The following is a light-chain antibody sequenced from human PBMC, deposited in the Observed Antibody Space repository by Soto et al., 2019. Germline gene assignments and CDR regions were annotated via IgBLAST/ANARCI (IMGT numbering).Light chain of an antibody. CDR1: QSVSSY. J-gene: IGKJ3*01. CDR3: QQRSNWPRT. Sequence: EVVLTQSPATLSLSPGESAALSCRASQSVSSYLAWYQQKPGQAPRLLIYDASSRATGIPARFSGSGSGADFTLNISRLEPEYFAVYYCQQRSNWPRTFGRGTTVDIK. CDR2: DAS. V-gene: IGKV3-11*01.